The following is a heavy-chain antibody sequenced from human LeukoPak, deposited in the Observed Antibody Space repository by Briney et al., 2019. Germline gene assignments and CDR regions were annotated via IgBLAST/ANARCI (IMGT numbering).Heavy chain of an antibody. V-gene: IGHV1-18*01. CDR1: GYTFTSYG. J-gene: IGHJ4*02. CDR2: ISAYNGNT. D-gene: IGHD3-22*01. CDR3: ARGDGYYDSSGEKAFDY. Sequence: GASVKVSCKASGYTFTSYGISWVRQAPGQGLEWMGWISAYNGNTNYAQKLQGRVTMTTDTSTTTAYMELRSLRSDDTAVYYCARGDGYYDSSGEKAFDYWGQGTLVTVSS.